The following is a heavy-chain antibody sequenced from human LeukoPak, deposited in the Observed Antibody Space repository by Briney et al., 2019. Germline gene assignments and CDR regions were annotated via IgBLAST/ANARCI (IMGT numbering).Heavy chain of an antibody. CDR3: AREMGCSGGSCYVAFDI. Sequence: PGGSLRLSCAASGFTFSSYWMSWVRQAPGKGLEWVANIKQGGSEKYYVDSVKGRFTISRDNAKNSLYLQMNSLRAEDTAVYYCAREMGCSGGSCYVAFDIWGQGTMVTVSS. CDR2: IKQGGSEK. CDR1: GFTFSSYW. J-gene: IGHJ3*02. V-gene: IGHV3-7*01. D-gene: IGHD2-15*01.